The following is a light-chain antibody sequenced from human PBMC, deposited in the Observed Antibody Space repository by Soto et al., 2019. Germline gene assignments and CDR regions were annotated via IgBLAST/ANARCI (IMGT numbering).Light chain of an antibody. Sequence: DIQMTQSPSTLSASVGDRVTITCRASESIDSWLAWHQQKPGRAPKLLISKASSLESGVPSRFSGSGSGTEFTLTISSLQPDDFATYYCQQYNSYRAFGQGTQVEL. CDR3: QQYNSYRA. CDR1: ESIDSW. V-gene: IGKV1-5*03. CDR2: KAS. J-gene: IGKJ1*01.